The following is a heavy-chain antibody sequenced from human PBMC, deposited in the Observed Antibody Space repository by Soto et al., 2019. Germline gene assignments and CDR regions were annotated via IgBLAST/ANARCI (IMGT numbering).Heavy chain of an antibody. CDR3: GRDPIRYGSGAGGLFDY. CDR2: IWYDGSNK. CDR1: GFTFSSYG. V-gene: IGHV3-33*01. D-gene: IGHD3-10*01. J-gene: IGHJ4*02. Sequence: QVQLVESGGGVVQPGRSLRLSCAASGFTFSSYGMHWVRQAPGKGLEWVAVIWYDGSNKYYADSVKGRFTISRDNSKNTLYLQMNSRGAEDTAVYYCGRDPIRYGSGAGGLFDYWGQGPLVTVSS.